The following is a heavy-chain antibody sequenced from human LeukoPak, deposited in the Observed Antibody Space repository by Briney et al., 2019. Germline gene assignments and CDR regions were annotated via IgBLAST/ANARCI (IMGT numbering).Heavy chain of an antibody. V-gene: IGHV3-33*01. D-gene: IGHD6-6*01. CDR3: ARDRRIAARRSLSYYYYYMDV. Sequence: GGSLRLSCAASGFTFSNYGFHWVRQAPGKGLEWVAVIWYDGSNKYYADSVKGRFTISRDNSKNTLYLQMNSLRAEDTAVYYCARDRRIAARRSLSYYYYYMDVWGKGTTVTVSS. CDR2: IWYDGSNK. J-gene: IGHJ6*03. CDR1: GFTFSNYG.